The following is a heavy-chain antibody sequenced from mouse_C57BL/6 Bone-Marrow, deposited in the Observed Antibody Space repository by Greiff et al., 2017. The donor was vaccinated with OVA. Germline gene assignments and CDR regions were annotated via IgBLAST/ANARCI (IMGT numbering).Heavy chain of an antibody. Sequence: VQLQQSGPELVKPGASVKISCKASGYSFTDYNMNWVKQSNGKSLEWIGVINPNYGTTSYNQKFKGKATLTVDQSSSTAYMQLNILTSEDSAVYYWAFYYGSSYRYFDVWGTGTTVTVSS. D-gene: IGHD1-1*01. CDR2: INPNYGTT. CDR1: GYSFTDYN. V-gene: IGHV1-39*01. J-gene: IGHJ1*03. CDR3: AFYYGSSYRYFDV.